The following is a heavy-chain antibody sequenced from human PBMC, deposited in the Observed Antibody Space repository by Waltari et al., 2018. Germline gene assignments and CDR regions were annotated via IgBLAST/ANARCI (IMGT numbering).Heavy chain of an antibody. CDR3: ARATIFGVVIIAPFDY. CDR2: IIPILGIA. D-gene: IGHD3-3*01. Sequence: QVQLVQSGAEVKKPGSSVKVSCKASGGTFSSYAISWVRQAPGQGLEWMGGIIPILGIANYAQNCQGRVTITADESTSTAYMELSSLRSEDTAVYYCARATIFGVVIIAPFDYWGQGTLVTVSS. CDR1: GGTFSSYA. V-gene: IGHV1-69*04. J-gene: IGHJ4*02.